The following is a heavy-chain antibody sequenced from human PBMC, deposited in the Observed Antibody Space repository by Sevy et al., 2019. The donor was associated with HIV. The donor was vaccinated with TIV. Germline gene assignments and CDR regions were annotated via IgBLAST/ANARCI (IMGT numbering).Heavy chain of an antibody. J-gene: IGHJ4*02. CDR1: GYMFTDYY. V-gene: IGHV1-2*02. Sequence: ASVKVSCKTSGYMFTDYYIHWVRQAPGQGFEWMGWINPNSGATAYAQIFQDSVTVTRDTSITTSYMELTRLRSDDTAVIYCATHGKSDYGSLLDYWGQGTLVTVSS. CDR3: ATHGKSDYGSLLDY. CDR2: INPNSGAT. D-gene: IGHD4-17*01.